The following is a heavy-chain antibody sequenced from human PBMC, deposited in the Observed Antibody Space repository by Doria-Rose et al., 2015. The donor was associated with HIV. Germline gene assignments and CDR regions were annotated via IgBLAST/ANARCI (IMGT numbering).Heavy chain of an antibody. CDR1: GVSLSSPGMG. CDR2: IFSDDDR. D-gene: IGHD6-13*01. V-gene: IGHV2-26*01. J-gene: IGHJ4*02. Sequence: QVTLKEPGPVLVKPTETLTLTCTVSGVSLSSPGMGVSWIRQPPGKALEWLANIFSDDDRSYKTTLQSRLTISRGTSKSQVVLTMTDMDPVDTATYYCARIKSSRWYHKYYFDFWGQGTLVIVSA. CDR3: ARIKSSRWYHKYYFDF.